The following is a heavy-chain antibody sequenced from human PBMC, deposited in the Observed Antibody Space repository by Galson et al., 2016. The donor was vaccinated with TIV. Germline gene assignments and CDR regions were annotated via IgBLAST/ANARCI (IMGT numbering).Heavy chain of an antibody. V-gene: IGHV1-69*01. Sequence: SCKASGVTFSYFAFSWVRQAPGQGLEWMGGIVPMFGTTNYAQKFQDRVTISADESTTTAYLELSSLRSEDTAVYYCARGRGIYDSSGYFLSDHWGQGTLVTVPS. CDR2: IVPMFGTT. CDR3: ARGRGIYDSSGYFLSDH. D-gene: IGHD3-22*01. J-gene: IGHJ5*02. CDR1: GVTFSYFA.